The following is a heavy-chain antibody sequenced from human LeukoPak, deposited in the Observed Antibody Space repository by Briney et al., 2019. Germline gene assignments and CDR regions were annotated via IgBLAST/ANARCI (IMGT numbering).Heavy chain of an antibody. J-gene: IGHJ6*02. CDR1: GGSFSGFY. V-gene: IGHV4-34*01. Sequence: SETLSLTCNVSGGSFSGFYWNWIRQSPGKGLEWIGEINHSGSTNYSPSLKNRITISLDTSKNQFSLKLASVTAADTAVYYCARDASYYYGLDVWGLGTTVTVSS. CDR3: ARDASYYYGLDV. CDR2: INHSGST.